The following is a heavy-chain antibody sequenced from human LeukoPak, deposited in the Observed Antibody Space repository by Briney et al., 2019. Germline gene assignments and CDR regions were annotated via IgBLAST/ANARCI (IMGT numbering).Heavy chain of an antibody. Sequence: GGSLRLSCAASGFTFSSFGMSWVRQAPGKGLEWVSAISGSGGSTYYADSVKGRFTISRDNSKNTLYLQMNSLRAEDTAVYYCAKLDFWSRQSGVVWFDPWGQGTLVTVSS. D-gene: IGHD3-3*01. V-gene: IGHV3-23*01. CDR3: AKLDFWSRQSGVVWFDP. CDR2: ISGSGGST. J-gene: IGHJ5*02. CDR1: GFTFSSFG.